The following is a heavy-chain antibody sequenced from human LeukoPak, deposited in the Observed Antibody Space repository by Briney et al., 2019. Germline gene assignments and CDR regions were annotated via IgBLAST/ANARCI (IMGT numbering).Heavy chain of an antibody. CDR1: GYIFTSYW. CDR3: ARGMYYFDY. V-gene: IGHV5-51*01. D-gene: IGHD3-16*01. Sequence: GESLKISCKGSGYIFTSYWIGWVRQMPGKGLEWMGILYSGDSDTRYSPSFQGQVTISPDKSISAAYLQGSGLKAADTAVYYCARGMYYFDYWGRGTLVTVSS. J-gene: IGHJ4*02. CDR2: LYSGDSDT.